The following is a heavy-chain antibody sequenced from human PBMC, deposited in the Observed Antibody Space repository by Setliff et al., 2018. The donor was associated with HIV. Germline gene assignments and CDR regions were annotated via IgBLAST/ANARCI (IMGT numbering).Heavy chain of an antibody. Sequence: ASVKASCKASGGTFSSYAISWVRQAPGQGLEWMGWINPKSDGTNYAQKFQGWITMTRDTSISTAYMELSRLRSDDTAVYYCARGMDYYDTSGYYQYYFDYWGQGTLVTVSS. CDR3: ARGMDYYDTSGYYQYYFDY. D-gene: IGHD3-22*01. CDR2: INPKSDGT. CDR1: GGTFSSYA. V-gene: IGHV1-2*04. J-gene: IGHJ4*02.